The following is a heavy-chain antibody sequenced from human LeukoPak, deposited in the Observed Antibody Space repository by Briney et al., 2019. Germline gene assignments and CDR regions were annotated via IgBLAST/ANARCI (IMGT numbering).Heavy chain of an antibody. V-gene: IGHV4-34*01. CDR1: GGSFSGYY. CDR3: ARDNTMTDAFDI. CDR2: INHSGST. J-gene: IGHJ3*02. Sequence: SETLSLTCAVYGGSFSGYYWSWIRQPPGKGLEWIGEINHSGSTNYNPSLKSRVTMSVDTSKNQFSLKLSSVTAADTAVYYCARDNTMTDAFDIWGQGTMVTVSS. D-gene: IGHD3-22*01.